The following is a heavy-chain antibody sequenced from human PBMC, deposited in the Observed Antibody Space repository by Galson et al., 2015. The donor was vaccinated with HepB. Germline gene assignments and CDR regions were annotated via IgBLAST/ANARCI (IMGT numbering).Heavy chain of an antibody. CDR2: INPNSGGT. V-gene: IGHV1-2*04. CDR1: GYTFTGYY. Sequence: SVKVSCKASGYTFTGYYMHWVRQAPGQGLEWMGWINPNSGGTNYAQKFQGWVTMTRDTSISTAYMELSRLRSDDTAVYYCARERYSSPSWFDPWGQGTLVTVSS. D-gene: IGHD6-13*01. J-gene: IGHJ5*02. CDR3: ARERYSSPSWFDP.